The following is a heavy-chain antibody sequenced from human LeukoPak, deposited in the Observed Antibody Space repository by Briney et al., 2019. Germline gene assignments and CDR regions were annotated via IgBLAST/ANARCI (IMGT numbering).Heavy chain of an antibody. CDR1: GSTFSSYE. J-gene: IGHJ4*02. V-gene: IGHV3-48*03. Sequence: GGSLRLSCAASGSTFSSYEMNWVRQAPGKGLEWVSHISSSGSTIYYADSVKGRFTISRDNAKNSLYLQMNSLRAEDTAVYYCARVGIAAADHFDYWGQGTLVTVSS. CDR3: ARVGIAAADHFDY. D-gene: IGHD6-13*01. CDR2: ISSSGSTI.